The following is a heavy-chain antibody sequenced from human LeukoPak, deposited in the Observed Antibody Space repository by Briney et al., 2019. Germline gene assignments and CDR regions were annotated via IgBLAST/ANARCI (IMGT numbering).Heavy chain of an antibody. CDR3: ARHLRTYSSGWSNFDY. D-gene: IGHD6-19*01. V-gene: IGHV4-59*08. CDR1: GGSISSYY. CDR2: IYYSGST. Sequence: SETLSLTCTVSGGSISSYYWSWIRQPPGKGLEWIGYIYYSGSTNYNPSLKSRVTISVDTSKNQFSLKLSSVTAADTAVYYCARHLRTYSSGWSNFDYWGQGTLVTVSS. J-gene: IGHJ4*02.